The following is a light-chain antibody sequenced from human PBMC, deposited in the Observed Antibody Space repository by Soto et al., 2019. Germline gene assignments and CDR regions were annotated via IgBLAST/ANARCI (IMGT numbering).Light chain of an antibody. J-gene: IGKJ1*01. Sequence: DIQMTQSPSTLSASVGDRVTITCRASQSINGSLAWYQQKPGTAPKLLIYKASILESGVPSRFSGSGSGTEFTLAISSLQPDDLATYYCQQHKSPLWTFGQGTRVEIK. CDR2: KAS. CDR1: QSINGS. CDR3: QQHKSPLWT. V-gene: IGKV1-5*03.